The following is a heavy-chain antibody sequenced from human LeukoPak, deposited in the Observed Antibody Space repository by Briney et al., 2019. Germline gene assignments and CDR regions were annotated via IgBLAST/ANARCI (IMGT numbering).Heavy chain of an antibody. D-gene: IGHD5-12*01. CDR3: ARGGYSGYDLGNFDY. CDR1: GYSFTSYW. Sequence: GESLKISCKGSGYSFTSYWIGWVRQMPGKGLEWMGIIYPGDSDTRYSPSFQGQVTISADKSISTAYLQWSSLKASNTAMYYCARGGYSGYDLGNFDYWGQGTLVTVSS. V-gene: IGHV5-51*01. J-gene: IGHJ4*02. CDR2: IYPGDSDT.